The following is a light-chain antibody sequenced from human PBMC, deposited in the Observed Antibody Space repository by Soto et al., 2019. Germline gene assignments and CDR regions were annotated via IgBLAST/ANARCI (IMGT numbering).Light chain of an antibody. CDR2: AAA. Sequence: DIQMTQSPSYLSASVGDRVTITCRASQSISRNLNWYQQKPGKAPQLLIYAAASLQSGVPSRFSGSGSGTDFTLTISSLQPEDFANYYCQQSYSLPPTFGQGTKVEIK. CDR1: QSISRN. J-gene: IGKJ1*01. V-gene: IGKV1-39*01. CDR3: QQSYSLPPT.